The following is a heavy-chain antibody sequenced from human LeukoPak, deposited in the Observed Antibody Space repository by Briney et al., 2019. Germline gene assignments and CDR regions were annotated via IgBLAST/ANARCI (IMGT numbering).Heavy chain of an antibody. CDR3: ARVRFLEWLDAFDI. CDR1: GYTFTGYY. D-gene: IGHD3-3*01. Sequence: SXXVSCKASGYTFTGYYMHWVRQAPGQGLEWMGWINPNSGGTNYAQKFQGRVTMNRDTSISTAYMELSRLRSDDTAVYYCARVRFLEWLDAFDIWGQGTMVTVSS. CDR2: INPNSGGT. V-gene: IGHV1-2*02. J-gene: IGHJ3*02.